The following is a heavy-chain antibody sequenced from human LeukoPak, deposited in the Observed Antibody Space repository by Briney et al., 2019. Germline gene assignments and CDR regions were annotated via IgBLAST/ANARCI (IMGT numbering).Heavy chain of an antibody. CDR2: IKANIDGGTT. Sequence: GSLRLSCAASGFTFSTYGMHWVRQTPGQGLEWVGRIKANIDGGTTDFAAPVKGRFTISRDDVRKMVYLQMNSLKTDDTGVYYCTTDFSHFDFSSGFYSYWGQGTLVAVSS. CDR1: GFTFSTYG. D-gene: IGHD3-3*01. CDR3: TTDFSHFDFSSGFYSY. J-gene: IGHJ4*02. V-gene: IGHV3-15*01.